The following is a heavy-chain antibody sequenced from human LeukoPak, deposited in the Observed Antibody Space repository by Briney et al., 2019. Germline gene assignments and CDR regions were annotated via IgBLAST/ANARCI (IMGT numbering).Heavy chain of an antibody. J-gene: IGHJ4*02. CDR1: GFTFSSYI. V-gene: IGHV3-64D*09. Sequence: GGSLRLSCSASGFTFSSYIMHWARQAPGKGLEYVSAITSNGDTTYSADSVQGRVTISRDNYKNTLYLQMSSLRAEDTAVYYCVEDDSYYYDSSGRDSWGQGTLVTVSS. CDR2: ITSNGDTT. D-gene: IGHD3-22*01. CDR3: VEDDSYYYDSSGRDS.